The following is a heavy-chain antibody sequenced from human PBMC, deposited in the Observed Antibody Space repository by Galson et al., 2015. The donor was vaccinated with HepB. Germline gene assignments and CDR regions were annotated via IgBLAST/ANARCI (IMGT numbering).Heavy chain of an antibody. CDR1: GYTFTKSG. V-gene: IGHV1-8*01. J-gene: IGHJ6*02. CDR2: ISAYSGNT. CDR3: ARVGQYDFWSGYWDYYYYGMDV. Sequence: SVKVSCKDSGYTFTKSGIRGLRQAPGQGLEWMGRISAYSGNTGYAQKFQGRVTMTRNTSISTAYMELSSLRSEDTAVYYCARVGQYDFWSGYWDYYYYGMDVWGQGTTVTVSS. D-gene: IGHD3-3*01.